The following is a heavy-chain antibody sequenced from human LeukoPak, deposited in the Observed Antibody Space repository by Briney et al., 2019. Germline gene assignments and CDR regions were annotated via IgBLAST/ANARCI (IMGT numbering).Heavy chain of an antibody. CDR3: ARQRKVLRYFDWLLLGTPFDY. D-gene: IGHD3-9*01. J-gene: IGHJ4*02. V-gene: IGHV4-39*01. CDR1: GGSISSSSYY. CDR2: IYYSGST. Sequence: SETLSLTCTVSGGSISSSSYYWGWIRQPPGKGLEWIGSIYYSGSTYYNPSLKSRVTISVDTSKNQFSLKLSSVTAADTAVYYCARQRKVLRYFDWLLLGTPFDYWGQGTLVTVSS.